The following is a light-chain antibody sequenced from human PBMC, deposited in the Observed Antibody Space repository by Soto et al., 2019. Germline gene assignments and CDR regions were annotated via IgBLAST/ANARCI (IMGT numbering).Light chain of an antibody. J-gene: IGKJ4*01. CDR1: QSVLYTSNNKNY. Sequence: DIVMTQSPDSLAVSLGERATINCKSSQSVLYTSNNKNYLAWYQHKPGQPPKLLIYWASTRESGVPDRFSGSGSGTAFTLPISSLPADDVAVYSCQQYYITPPTFGGGTKVEIK. V-gene: IGKV4-1*01. CDR2: WAS. CDR3: QQYYITPPT.